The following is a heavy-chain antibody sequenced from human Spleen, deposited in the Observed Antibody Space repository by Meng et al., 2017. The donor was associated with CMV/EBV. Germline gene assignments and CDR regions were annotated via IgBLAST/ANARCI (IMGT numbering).Heavy chain of an antibody. CDR2: IYYSGST. J-gene: IGHJ4*02. CDR1: GGSISSSSYY. CDR3: ARDILKQLALRDY. V-gene: IGHV4-39*07. D-gene: IGHD6-6*01. Sequence: LQHHESCPGLVKPSETLSLTCTVSGGSISSSSYYWGWIRQPPGKGLEWIGSIYYSGSTYYNPSLKSRVTISVDTSKNQFSLKLSSVTAADTAVYYCARDILKQLALRDYWGQGTLVTVSS.